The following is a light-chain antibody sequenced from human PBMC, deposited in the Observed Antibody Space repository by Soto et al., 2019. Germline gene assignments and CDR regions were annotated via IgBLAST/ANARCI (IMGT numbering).Light chain of an antibody. V-gene: IGKV2-28*01. J-gene: IGKJ4*01. CDR1: QSLLHSNGYNF. CDR3: MQALQTPLT. CDR2: LGS. Sequence: DIEMTQSPLSLPVTPGEPASISCRSCQSLLHSNGYNFLDWYLQMPGQSPQLLIYLGSHRASGVPDRFSGSGSGTDFTLKISRVEAEDVGVYYCMQALQTPLTFGGGTKVEIK.